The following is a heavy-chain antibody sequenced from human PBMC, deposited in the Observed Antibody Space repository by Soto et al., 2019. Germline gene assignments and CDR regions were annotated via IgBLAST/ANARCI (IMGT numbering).Heavy chain of an antibody. CDR3: ARQYSSGWYYYFDD. D-gene: IGHD6-19*01. CDR2: IYYSGST. V-gene: IGHV4-59*08. J-gene: IGHJ4*02. Sequence: SETLSLTCTVSGGSISSYYWSWIRQPPGKGLEWIGYIYYSGSTNYNPSLKSRVTISVDTSKNQFSLKLSSVTAADTAVYYCARQYSSGWYYYFDDWGQGTLVTVSS. CDR1: GGSISSYY.